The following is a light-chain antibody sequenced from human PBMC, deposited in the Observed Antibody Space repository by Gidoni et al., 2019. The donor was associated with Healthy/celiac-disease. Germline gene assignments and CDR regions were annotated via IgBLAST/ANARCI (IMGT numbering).Light chain of an antibody. V-gene: IGKV1-39*01. Sequence: DIQMTQSPSSLSASVGDRVTITCRASQSISSDLNWYKQKPGKAPKLLIYAASSFQRGVQSRFSGSGSGTDFTLTISILQPEDFATYYCQHSYSTPRTFGQGTKLEIK. CDR1: QSISSD. J-gene: IGKJ2*01. CDR2: AAS. CDR3: QHSYSTPRT.